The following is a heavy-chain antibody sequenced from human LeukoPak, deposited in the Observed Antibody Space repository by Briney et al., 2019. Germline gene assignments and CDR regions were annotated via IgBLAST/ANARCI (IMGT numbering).Heavy chain of an antibody. CDR2: IYSGGST. J-gene: IGHJ6*03. CDR1: GFTVSSNY. V-gene: IGHV3-53*01. CDR3: ARVNRYYYYYYTDV. Sequence: GGSLRLSCAASGFTVSSNYMSWVRQAPGKGLEWVSVIYSGGSTYYADSVRGRFTISRDNSKNTLYLQMNSLRAEDTAVYYCARVNRYYYYYYTDVWGKGTTVTVSS. D-gene: IGHD1-14*01.